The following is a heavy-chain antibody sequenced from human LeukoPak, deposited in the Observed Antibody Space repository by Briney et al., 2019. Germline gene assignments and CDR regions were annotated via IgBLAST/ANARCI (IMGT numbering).Heavy chain of an antibody. CDR2: INHSGRT. Sequence: PSETLSLTCTVSGGSISSSSYYWGWIRQPPGKGLEWIGEINHSGRTNYNPSLKSRVTISVDTSKNQFSLKLSSVTAADTAVYYCASGGFSNWFDPWGQGTLVTVSS. CDR3: ASGGFSNWFDP. V-gene: IGHV4-39*07. CDR1: GGSISSSSYY. D-gene: IGHD3-16*01. J-gene: IGHJ5*02.